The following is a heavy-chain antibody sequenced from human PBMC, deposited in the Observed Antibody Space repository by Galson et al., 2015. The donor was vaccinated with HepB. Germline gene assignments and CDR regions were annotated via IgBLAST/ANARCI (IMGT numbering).Heavy chain of an antibody. CDR3: ARDGGYYYDHRIRGARLGY. V-gene: IGHV1-69*13. Sequence: SVKVSCKASGGPFSSYAISWVRQAPGQGLEWMGGIIPILGTANYAQKFQDRVTITADESTSTAYMELSSLRSEDTAVYFCARDGGYYYDHRIRGARLGYWGQGTLVTVSS. J-gene: IGHJ4*02. CDR2: IIPILGTA. D-gene: IGHD3-22*01. CDR1: GGPFSSYA.